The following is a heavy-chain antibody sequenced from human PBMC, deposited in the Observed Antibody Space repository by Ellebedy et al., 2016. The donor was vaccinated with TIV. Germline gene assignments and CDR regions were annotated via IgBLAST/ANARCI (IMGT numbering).Heavy chain of an antibody. D-gene: IGHD3-10*01. V-gene: IGHV1-69*06. J-gene: IGHJ4*02. CDR3: ARGIPYYYGSGSSPTGFDY. CDR2: IIPIFGTA. CDR1: GGTFSSYA. Sequence: SVKVSXXASGGTFSSYAISWVRQAPGQGLEWMGGIIPIFGTANYAQKFQGRVTITADKSTSTAYMELSSLRSEDTAVYYCARGIPYYYGSGSSPTGFDYWGQGTLVTVSS.